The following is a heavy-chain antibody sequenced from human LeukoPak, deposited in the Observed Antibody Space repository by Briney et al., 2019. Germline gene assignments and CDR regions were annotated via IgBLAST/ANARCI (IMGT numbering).Heavy chain of an antibody. CDR2: ISSSSSYI. D-gene: IGHD5-18*01. CDR1: GFTFSSYS. J-gene: IGHJ4*02. CDR3: ARGPLGYSYGVFDY. V-gene: IGHV3-21*01. Sequence: PGGSLRLSCAASGFTFSSYSMNWVRQAPGKGLEWVSSISSSSSYIYYADSVKGRFTISRDNAKNSLYLQMNSLRAEDTAVYYCARGPLGYSYGVFDYWGQGTLVTVSS.